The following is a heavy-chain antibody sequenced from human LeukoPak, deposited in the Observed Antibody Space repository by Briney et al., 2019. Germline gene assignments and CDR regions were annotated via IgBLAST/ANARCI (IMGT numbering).Heavy chain of an antibody. CDR3: AELSDSGSSWRRTRFDY. Sequence: SETLSLTCTVSGGSISSSSYYWGWIRQPPGKGLEWIASIYYSGSTYYNPSLKSRVTMSVDTSKNQFSLKLSSVTAADTAVYYCAELSDSGSSWRRTRFDYWGQGTLVTVSS. CDR1: GGSISSSSYY. J-gene: IGHJ4*02. V-gene: IGHV4-39*01. D-gene: IGHD2-15*01. CDR2: IYYSGST.